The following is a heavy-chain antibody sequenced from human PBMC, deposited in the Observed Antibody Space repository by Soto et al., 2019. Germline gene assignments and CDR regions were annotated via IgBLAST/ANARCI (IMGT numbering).Heavy chain of an antibody. J-gene: IGHJ4*02. Sequence: PGGSLRLSCAASGFSVGTYAMMWVRQPPGKGHEWVAGIIGSGSDIRYADSVKGRFTISKDNSKNTLYLQMNFLRAEDTAVYYCAKDRYYYDSSGYRSMIDYWGQGTLVTVSS. D-gene: IGHD3-22*01. V-gene: IGHV3-23*01. CDR3: AKDRYYYDSSGYRSMIDY. CDR2: IIGSGSDI. CDR1: GFSVGTYA.